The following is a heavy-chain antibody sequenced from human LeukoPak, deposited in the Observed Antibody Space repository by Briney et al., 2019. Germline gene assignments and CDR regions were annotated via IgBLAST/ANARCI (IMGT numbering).Heavy chain of an antibody. D-gene: IGHD5-18*01. CDR2: ISYDASNK. CDR1: GFTFSRYG. J-gene: IGHJ4*02. CDR3: AKSHGYSYGFDY. Sequence: PGRSLRLSCAASGFTFSRYGMHWVRQPPRKGLEWVAVISYDASNKYYADSVKGRFTISRDNSKNTLYLQMNSLRAEDTAVYYCAKSHGYSYGFDYWGQGTLVTVSS. V-gene: IGHV3-30*18.